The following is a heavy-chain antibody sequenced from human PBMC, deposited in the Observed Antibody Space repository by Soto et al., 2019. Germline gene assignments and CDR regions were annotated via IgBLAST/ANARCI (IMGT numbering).Heavy chain of an antibody. Sequence: GGSLRLSCAASGFTVTSGSMSWVRQAPGRGLEWVGRIKSKTDGGTTDYAAPVKGRFTISRDDSKNTLYLQMNSLKTEDTAVYYCTTDPVTMIVVVPSSGWGQGTLVTV. J-gene: IGHJ4*02. D-gene: IGHD3-22*01. V-gene: IGHV3-15*01. CDR3: TTDPVTMIVVVPSSG. CDR1: GFTVTSGS. CDR2: IKSKTDGGTT.